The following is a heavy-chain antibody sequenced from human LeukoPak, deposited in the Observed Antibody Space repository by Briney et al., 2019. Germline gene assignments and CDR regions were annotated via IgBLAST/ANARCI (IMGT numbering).Heavy chain of an antibody. V-gene: IGHV4-30-4*01. CDR3: VRGRGTAVTTGNWFDP. Sequence: SETLSLTCTVSGGSISSGNYYWNWIRQPPGKGLGSIGYIHYSGSTYYNPSLKSRVTISVDTSKNQFSLKLSSVTAADTAVYYCVRGRGTAVTTGNWFDPWGQGTLVTVSS. CDR1: GGSISSGNYY. CDR2: IHYSGST. D-gene: IGHD4-17*01. J-gene: IGHJ5*02.